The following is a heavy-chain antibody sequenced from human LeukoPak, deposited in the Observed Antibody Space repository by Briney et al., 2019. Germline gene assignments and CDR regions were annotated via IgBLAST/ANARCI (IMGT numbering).Heavy chain of an antibody. CDR2: IYHNGST. J-gene: IGHJ4*02. CDR1: GGSISSGGYS. CDR3: ARSRGYSGYDAFDY. Sequence: SETLSLTCAVSGGSISSGGYSWSWIRQAPGKGLEWIGYIYHNGSTYYNPSLKSQATISVDRSKNQFSLKLSSVTAADTAVYYCARSRGYSGYDAFDYWGQGTLVTVSS. V-gene: IGHV4-30-2*01. D-gene: IGHD5-12*01.